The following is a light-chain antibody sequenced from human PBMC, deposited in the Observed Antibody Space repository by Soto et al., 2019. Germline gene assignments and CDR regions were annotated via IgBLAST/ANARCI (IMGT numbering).Light chain of an antibody. J-gene: IGLJ2*01. Sequence: QSALTQPASVSGSPGQSITISCTGTSSDVGGYNYVSWYQQHPGKAPKLMIYEVSNRPSGVSNRFSGSKSGNTASLTISGLQAEDEADYYCSSSVVVGGGTKLALL. CDR1: SSDVGGYNY. CDR2: EVS. CDR3: SSSVV. V-gene: IGLV2-14*01.